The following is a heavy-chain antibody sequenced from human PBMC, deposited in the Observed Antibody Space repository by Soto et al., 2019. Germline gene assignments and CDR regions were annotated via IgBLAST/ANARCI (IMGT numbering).Heavy chain of an antibody. Sequence: GESLKISCKGSGYSFTSYWIGWVRQMPGKGLECMGIIYPGDSDTRYSPSFQGQVTISADKSISTAYLQWGSLKASDTAMYYCARTAAAGKYYYGMDVRGQGTTVTVSS. CDR1: GYSFTSYW. CDR3: ARTAAAGKYYYGMDV. CDR2: IYPGDSDT. D-gene: IGHD6-13*01. J-gene: IGHJ6*02. V-gene: IGHV5-51*01.